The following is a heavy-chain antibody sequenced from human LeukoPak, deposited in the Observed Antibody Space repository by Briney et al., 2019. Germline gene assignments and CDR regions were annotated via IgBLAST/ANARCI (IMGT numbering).Heavy chain of an antibody. J-gene: IGHJ4*02. Sequence: EASVKVSCKASGGTFSSYAISWVRQAPGQGLEWMGGIIPTFGTANYAQKFQGRVTITADESTSTAYMELSSLRSEDTAVYYCARGGRKYYYGSGSPRNFDYWGQGTLVTVSS. CDR2: IIPTFGTA. V-gene: IGHV1-69*01. CDR1: GGTFSSYA. CDR3: ARGGRKYYYGSGSPRNFDY. D-gene: IGHD3-10*01.